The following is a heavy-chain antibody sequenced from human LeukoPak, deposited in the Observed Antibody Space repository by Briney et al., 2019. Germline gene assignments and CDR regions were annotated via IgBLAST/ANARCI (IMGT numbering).Heavy chain of an antibody. V-gene: IGHV3-23*01. J-gene: IGHJ4*02. CDR2: ITGSGGST. Sequence: GGSLRLSCAASGFIFRNYAMRWVRQAPGKGLEWVSAITGSGGSTYYADSVKGRFTISRDNSKNTLYLQMNSLRADDTAVYYCAKGKDCWGQGTLVTVSS. CDR3: AKGKDC. CDR1: GFIFRNYA.